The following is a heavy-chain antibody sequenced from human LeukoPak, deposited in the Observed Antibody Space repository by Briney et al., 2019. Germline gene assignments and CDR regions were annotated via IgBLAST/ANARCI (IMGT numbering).Heavy chain of an antibody. V-gene: IGHV4-38-2*02. CDR2: IYHSGST. Sequence: SETLSLTCTVSGYSISSGYYWGWIRQPPGKGLEWIGSIYHSGSTYYNPSLKSRVTISVDTSKNQFSLKLSSVTAADTAVYYCARGGMGVVVPAAVGFDPWGQGTLVTVSS. J-gene: IGHJ5*02. CDR1: GYSISSGYY. D-gene: IGHD2-2*01. CDR3: ARGGMGVVVPAAVGFDP.